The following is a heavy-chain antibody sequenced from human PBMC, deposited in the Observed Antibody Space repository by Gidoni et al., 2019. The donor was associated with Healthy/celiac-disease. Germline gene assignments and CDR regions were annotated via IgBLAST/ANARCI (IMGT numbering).Heavy chain of an antibody. CDR1: GGSICSSSYY. V-gene: IGHV4-39*07. D-gene: IGHD3-3*01. CDR2: IYYSGST. CDR3: ATIPGDYDFWSGYPYYFDY. Sequence: QLQLQESGPGLVKPSETLSLTCTVSGGSICSSSYYWGWIRQPPGKGLEWIGSIYYSGSTYYNPSLKSRVTISVDTSKNQFSLKLSSVTAADTAVYYCATIPGDYDFWSGYPYYFDYWGQGTLVTVSS. J-gene: IGHJ4*02.